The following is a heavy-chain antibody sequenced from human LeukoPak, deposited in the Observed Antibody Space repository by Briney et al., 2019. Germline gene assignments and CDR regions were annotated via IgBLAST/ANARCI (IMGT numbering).Heavy chain of an antibody. V-gene: IGHV3-73*01. D-gene: IGHD3-10*01. CDR2: IRSKANSYAT. J-gene: IGHJ5*02. CDR3: AKLDSPWAARGSFDH. CDR1: GFTFSGSA. Sequence: PGGSLTLSCAASGFTFSGSAMHWVRQASGKGLEWVGRIRSKANSYATAYAASVKGRFTISRDDSKNTAYLQMNSLKTEDTAVYYCAKLDSPWAARGSFDHWGQGALVTVSS.